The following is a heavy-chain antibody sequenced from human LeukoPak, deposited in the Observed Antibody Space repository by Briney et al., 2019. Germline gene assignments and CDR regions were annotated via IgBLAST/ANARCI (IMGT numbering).Heavy chain of an antibody. V-gene: IGHV4-39*07. CDR3: ARDFGDGSGSTRFDP. J-gene: IGHJ5*02. Sequence: SETLSLTCTVSGGSISSSSYYWGWIRQPPGKGLEWIGSIYYSGSTYYNPSLKSRVTISVDTSKNQFSLKLSSVTAADTAVYYCARDFGDGSGSTRFDPWGQGTLVTVSS. CDR1: GGSISSSSYY. D-gene: IGHD3-10*01. CDR2: IYYSGST.